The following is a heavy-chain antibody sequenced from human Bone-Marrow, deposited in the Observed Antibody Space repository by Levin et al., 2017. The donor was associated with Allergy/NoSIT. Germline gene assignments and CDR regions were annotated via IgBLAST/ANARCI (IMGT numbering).Heavy chain of an antibody. CDR2: SYYTVTT. V-gene: IGHV4-39*07. Sequence: SQTLSLTCTVSGGSINSTNHYWGWIRQPPGKGLEWLGSSYYTVTTYYNPSLKSRVTMSVDTSRNQFSLNLYSVIAADTAMYYCARDFTMVRGVSVTGSSADFDYWGQGILVTVSS. CDR1: GGSINSTNHY. CDR3: ARDFTMVRGVSVTGSSADFDY. J-gene: IGHJ4*02. D-gene: IGHD3-10*01.